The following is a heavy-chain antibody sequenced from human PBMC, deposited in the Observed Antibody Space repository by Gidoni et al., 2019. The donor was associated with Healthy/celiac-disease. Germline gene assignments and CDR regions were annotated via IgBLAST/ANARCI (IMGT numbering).Heavy chain of an antibody. CDR1: GFTFSRYA. CDR2: ISYDGSNK. Sequence: QVQLVESGGGVVQPGRSLRLSCAASGFTFSRYAMHWVRQAPGKGLEWVAVISYDGSNKYYADSVKGRFTISRDNSKNTLYLQMNSLRAEDTAVYYCARRPILDYWGQGTLVTVSS. CDR3: ARRPILDY. J-gene: IGHJ4*02. V-gene: IGHV3-30-3*01.